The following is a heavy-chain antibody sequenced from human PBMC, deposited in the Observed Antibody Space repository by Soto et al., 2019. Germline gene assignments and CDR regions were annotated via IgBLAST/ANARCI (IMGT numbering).Heavy chain of an antibody. D-gene: IGHD3-22*01. CDR3: AAGDSSGYYYWEFDY. V-gene: IGHV1-58*01. J-gene: IGHJ4*02. CDR1: GFTFTSSA. Sequence: ASVKVSCKASGFTFTSSAVQWVRQARGQRLEWIGWIVVGSGNTNYAQKFQERVTITRDMSTSTAYMELSSLRSEDTAVYYCAAGDSSGYYYWEFDYWGQGTLVTVSS. CDR2: IVVGSGNT.